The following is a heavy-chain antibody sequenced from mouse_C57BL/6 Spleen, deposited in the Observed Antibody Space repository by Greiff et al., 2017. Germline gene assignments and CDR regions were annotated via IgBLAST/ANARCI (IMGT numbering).Heavy chain of an antibody. CDR2: ISSGGSYT. CDR3: ARQETTGEVHAY. V-gene: IGHV5-6*01. J-gene: IGHJ3*01. Sequence: EVKLVESGGDLVKPGGSLKLSCAASGFTFSSYGMSWVRQTPDKRLEWVATISSGGSYTYYPDSVKGRVTISRDNAKNTLYLQMSSLKSEDTAMYYCARQETTGEVHAYWGQGTLVTVSA. CDR1: GFTFSSYG. D-gene: IGHD1-1*01.